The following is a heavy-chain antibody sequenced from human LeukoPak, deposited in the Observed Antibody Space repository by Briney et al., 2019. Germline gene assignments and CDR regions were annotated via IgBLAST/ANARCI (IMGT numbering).Heavy chain of an antibody. J-gene: IGHJ4*02. Sequence: PGGSLRLSCAASGFTFDDYAMHWVRQAPGKGLEWVSGISWNSGSIGYADSVKGRFTISRDNAKNSLYLQMSSLRTEDTAVYYCARDPRGPTTYDSSARDSLDYWGQGTLVTVSS. CDR3: ARDPRGPTTYDSSARDSLDY. CDR2: ISWNSGSI. D-gene: IGHD3-22*01. V-gene: IGHV3-9*01. CDR1: GFTFDDYA.